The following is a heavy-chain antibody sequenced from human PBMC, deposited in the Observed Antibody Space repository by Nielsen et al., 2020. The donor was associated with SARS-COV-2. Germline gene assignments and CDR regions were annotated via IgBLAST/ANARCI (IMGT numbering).Heavy chain of an antibody. V-gene: IGHV3-20*04. J-gene: IGHJ4*02. D-gene: IGHD2-15*01. CDR1: GFTFDDYG. Sequence: GGSLRLSCAASGFTFDDYGMSWVRQAPGKGLEWVSGINWNGGSTGYADSVKGQFTISRDNARKSLSLQMNSLRAEDTAVYYCVLQWGYWGQGTLVTVSS. CDR2: INWNGGST. CDR3: VLQWGY.